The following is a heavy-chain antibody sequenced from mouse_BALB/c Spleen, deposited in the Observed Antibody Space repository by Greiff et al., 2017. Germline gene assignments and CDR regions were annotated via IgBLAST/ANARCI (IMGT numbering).Heavy chain of an antibody. CDR1: GFNIKDYY. J-gene: IGHJ2*01. CDR2: IDPENGNT. Sequence: VQLQQSGAELVRPGALVKLSCKASGFNIKDYYMNWVQQRPEQGLEWIGWIDPENGNTIYDPKFQGKASITADTSSNTAYLQLSSLTSEDTAVYYCARNGGYYFGYWGQSTTLTGSS. CDR3: ARNGGYYFGY. V-gene: IGHV14-1*02.